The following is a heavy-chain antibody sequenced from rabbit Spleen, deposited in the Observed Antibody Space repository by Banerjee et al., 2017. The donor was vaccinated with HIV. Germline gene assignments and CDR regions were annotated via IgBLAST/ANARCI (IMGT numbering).Heavy chain of an antibody. CDR1: GFSFSSGYY. V-gene: IGHV1S40*01. D-gene: IGHD7-1*01. Sequence: QSLEESGGDLVKPGASLTLTCTASGFSFSSGYYMCWVRQAPGKGLEWIGCIYTGSSGSTYYASWAKGRFTISKTSSTTVTLQMTSLTAADTATYFCASSTTLAYSDFWGPGTLVTVS. CDR2: IYTGSSGST. CDR3: ASSTTLAYSDF. J-gene: IGHJ4*01.